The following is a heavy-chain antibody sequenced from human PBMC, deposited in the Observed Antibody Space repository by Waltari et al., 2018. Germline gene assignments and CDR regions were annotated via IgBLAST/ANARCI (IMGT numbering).Heavy chain of an antibody. D-gene: IGHD3-10*01. CDR3: ANSYYGSGSYYNALSFDY. Sequence: EVQLLESGGGLVQPGGSLRLSCAASGFTFSSYAMSWVRQAPGQGLEWVSAISGSGGSTYYADSVKGRFTISRDNSKNTLYLQMNSLRAEDTAVYYCANSYYGSGSYYNALSFDYWGQGTLVTVSS. V-gene: IGHV3-23*01. CDR2: ISGSGGST. CDR1: GFTFSSYA. J-gene: IGHJ4*02.